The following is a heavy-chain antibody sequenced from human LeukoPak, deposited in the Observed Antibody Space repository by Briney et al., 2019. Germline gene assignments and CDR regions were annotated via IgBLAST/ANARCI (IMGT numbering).Heavy chain of an antibody. Sequence: GWSLRLSCAAAGFTFSNYGMHWVRKAPGNGQEWGAFIWQDVSHIYYTDSVKGRFNISRDNSKSTLFLQMNRLRDEDTAVYYCVRDLLALPQKYFDSWGQGTLVSVSS. D-gene: IGHD3-3*01. CDR2: IWQDVSHI. J-gene: IGHJ4*02. CDR3: VRDLLALPQKYFDS. CDR1: GFTFSNYG. V-gene: IGHV3-30*02.